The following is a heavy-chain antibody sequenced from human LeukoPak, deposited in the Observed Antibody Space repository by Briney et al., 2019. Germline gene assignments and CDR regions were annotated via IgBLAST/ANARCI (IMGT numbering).Heavy chain of an antibody. CDR2: INPSGGST. D-gene: IGHD5-12*01. J-gene: IGHJ4*02. CDR1: GYSLTNYY. CDR3: ARGAPTTRIGAGRFDY. Sequence: ASVKVSCKAFGYSLTNYYLHWVRQAPGQGLEWMGEINPSGGSTSYAQKFQGRITVTRDTYTNTVYMDLSSLRSEDTATYYCARGAPTTRIGAGRFDYWGQGSLLTVAS. V-gene: IGHV1-46*01.